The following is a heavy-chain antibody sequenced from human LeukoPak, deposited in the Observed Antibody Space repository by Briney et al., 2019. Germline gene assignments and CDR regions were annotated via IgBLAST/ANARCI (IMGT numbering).Heavy chain of an antibody. Sequence: SVKVSCKASGGTFSSYAISWVRQAPGQGLEWMGRIIPILGIANYAQKFQGRVTITADKSTSTAYMELSSLRSEDTAVYYCAREDSMDWEYSGYQYYFDYWGQGTLVTVSS. J-gene: IGHJ4*02. CDR3: AREDSMDWEYSGYQYYFDY. CDR1: GGTFSSYA. V-gene: IGHV1-69*04. D-gene: IGHD5-12*01. CDR2: IIPILGIA.